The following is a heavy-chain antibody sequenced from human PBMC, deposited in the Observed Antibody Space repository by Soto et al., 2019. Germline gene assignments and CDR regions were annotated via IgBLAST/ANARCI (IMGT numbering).Heavy chain of an antibody. CDR3: VKFRGRAYHYYYMDV. J-gene: IGHJ6*03. CDR1: GFTFSTYG. V-gene: IGHV3-23*01. CDR2: GGRGGST. D-gene: IGHD3-16*01. Sequence: DVQLLESGGGSVQRGGSLRLSCAASGFTFSTYGMTWVRQAPGKGLEWVSYGGRGGSTYYADSVKGRFTISTDNSKNTLYLQMNSLRSEDTAVYYCVKFRGRAYHYYYMDVWGNGTTVTVSS.